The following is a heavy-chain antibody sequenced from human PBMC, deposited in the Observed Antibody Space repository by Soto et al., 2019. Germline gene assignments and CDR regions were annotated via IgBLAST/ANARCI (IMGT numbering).Heavy chain of an antibody. CDR3: ARAHNWFDS. CDR1: GYSISSGYY. Sequence: SETLSLTCAVSGYSISSGYYWGWIRQPPGKGLEWIGSIYHSGSTYYNPSLKSRVTISVDTSKNQFSLKLSSVAAADTAVYYCARAHNWFDSWGQGTLVTVSS. V-gene: IGHV4-38-2*01. J-gene: IGHJ5*01. CDR2: IYHSGST.